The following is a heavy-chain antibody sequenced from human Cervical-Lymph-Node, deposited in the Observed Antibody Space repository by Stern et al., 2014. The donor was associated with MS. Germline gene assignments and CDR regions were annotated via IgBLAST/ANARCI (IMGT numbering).Heavy chain of an antibody. CDR1: GFTFSSYG. CDR3: ARVYGTEPREYYFNY. V-gene: IGHV3-30*03. CDR2: ISYDGSNK. D-gene: IGHD1-14*01. J-gene: IGHJ4*02. Sequence: VQLVESGGGVVQPGRSLRLSCAASGFTFSSYGMHWVRQAPGKGLEWVAVISYDGSNKYYADSVKGRFTISRDNSKNTLYLQMNSLRAEDTAVYYCARVYGTEPREYYFNYWGQGTLVTVSS.